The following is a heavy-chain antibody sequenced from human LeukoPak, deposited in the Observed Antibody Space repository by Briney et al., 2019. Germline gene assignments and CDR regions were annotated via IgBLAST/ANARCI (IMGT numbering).Heavy chain of an antibody. CDR2: TYTSGST. D-gene: IGHD6-6*01. CDR3: ARVSTAARPPGYYFDY. CDR1: GGSISSYY. J-gene: IGHJ4*02. V-gene: IGHV4-4*07. Sequence: SETLSLTCTVSGGSISSYYWSWIRQPAGKGLEWIGRTYTSGSTNYNPSLKSRVTMSVDTSKNQFSLKLSSVTAADTAVYYCARVSTAARPPGYYFDYWGQGTLVTVSS.